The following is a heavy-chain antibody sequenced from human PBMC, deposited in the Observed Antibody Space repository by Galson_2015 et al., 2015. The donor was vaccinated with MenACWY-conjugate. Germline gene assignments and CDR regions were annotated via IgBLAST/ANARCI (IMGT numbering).Heavy chain of an antibody. CDR2: IYYSGST. V-gene: IGHV4-39*07. CDR3: ARALELLAIDY. J-gene: IGHJ4*02. Sequence: ETLSLTCTVSGGSMRSGSYYWGWIRQPPGKGLEWIGSIYYSGSTYYNPSLKSRVTISVDTSKNQFSLKLSSVTAADTAMYYCARALELLAIDYWGQGTPVTVSS. CDR1: GGSMRSGSYY. D-gene: IGHD2-15*01.